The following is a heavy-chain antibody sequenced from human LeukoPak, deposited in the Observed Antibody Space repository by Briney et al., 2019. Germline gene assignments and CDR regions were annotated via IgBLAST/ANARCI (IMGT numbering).Heavy chain of an antibody. J-gene: IGHJ6*03. Sequence: GGSLRLSCAASGFTFSSYAMSWVRQAPGKGLEWVSAISSSSSTIYYADSVKGRFTISRDNAKNSLYLQMNSLRAEDTAVYYCARDRVDINYDIWKDYSMGVWGKGTTVTVSS. V-gene: IGHV3-48*01. CDR1: GFTFSSYA. CDR2: ISSSSSTI. D-gene: IGHD3-3*01. CDR3: ARDRVDINYDIWKDYSMGV.